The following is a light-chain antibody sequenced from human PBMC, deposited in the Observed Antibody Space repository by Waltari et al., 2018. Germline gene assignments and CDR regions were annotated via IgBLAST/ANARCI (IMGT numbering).Light chain of an antibody. CDR3: QQYNDWPRT. CDR1: QSVGTN. V-gene: IGKV3D-15*01. CDR2: RAS. J-gene: IGKJ1*01. Sequence: TQSPATLSVSPGDRVTLSCRASQSVGTNLAWYQHSPGRAPRLLVYRASTRASYIPARFSASGSGTEFTLSISTLQSEDSAVFYCQQYNDWPRTFGQGTKVEIK.